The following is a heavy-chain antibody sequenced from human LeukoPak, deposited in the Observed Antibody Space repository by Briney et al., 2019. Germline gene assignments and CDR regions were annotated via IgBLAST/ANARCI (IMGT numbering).Heavy chain of an antibody. V-gene: IGHV3-21*01. Sequence: GGSLRLSCAASGFTFRSYSMNWVRQAPGKGLEWVSSISSSSSYIYYADSVKGRFTISRDNAKNSLYLQMNSLRAEDTAVYYCARDVVDQDIVVVPAAMGPWGQGTLVTVSS. CDR1: GFTFRSYS. CDR3: ARDVVDQDIVVVPAAMGP. D-gene: IGHD2-2*01. CDR2: ISSSSSYI. J-gene: IGHJ5*02.